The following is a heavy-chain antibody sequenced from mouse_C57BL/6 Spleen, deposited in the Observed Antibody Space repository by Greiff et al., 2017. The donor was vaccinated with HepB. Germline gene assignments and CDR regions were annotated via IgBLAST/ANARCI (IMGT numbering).Heavy chain of an antibody. D-gene: IGHD2-2*01. Sequence: EVKLMESGGGLVKPGGSLKLSCAASGFTFSSYAMSWVRQTPEKRLEWVATISDGGSYTYYPDNIQGRFTISRDNAKNHLYLQLSHVKSEDTAIYYGTRDIGWGYFDDWGQGTTLTVSS. CDR1: GFTFSSYA. J-gene: IGHJ2*01. CDR2: ISDGGSYT. CDR3: TRDIGWGYFDD. V-gene: IGHV5-4*01.